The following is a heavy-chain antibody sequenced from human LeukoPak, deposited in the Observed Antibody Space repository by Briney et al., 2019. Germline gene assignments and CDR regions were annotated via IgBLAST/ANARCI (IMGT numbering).Heavy chain of an antibody. D-gene: IGHD6-13*01. Sequence: SETLSLTCTVSGGSISSRSYYWGWIRQSPGKGLEWIGSVYYSGGTYYNPSLKSRVTISVDTSKNQFSLKLSSVTAADTAVYYCARDQVAAAAELNYYYYMDVWGKGTTVTVSS. CDR2: VYYSGGT. CDR3: ARDQVAAAAELNYYYYMDV. CDR1: GGSISSRSYY. V-gene: IGHV4-39*07. J-gene: IGHJ6*03.